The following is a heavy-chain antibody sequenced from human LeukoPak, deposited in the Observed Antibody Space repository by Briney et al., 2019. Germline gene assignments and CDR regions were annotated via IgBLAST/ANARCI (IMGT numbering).Heavy chain of an antibody. J-gene: IGHJ5*02. CDR1: GGSISNYY. CDR3: ARDEGYGYLTNWFDP. CDR2: THYTGNT. V-gene: IGHV4-59*01. Sequence: SETLSLTCTVSGGSISNYYWSWIRQPPGKGLEWIGFTHYTGNTNYNPSLKSRLTISVATSKNQFSLKLSSVTAADTAVYYCARDEGYGYLTNWFDPWGQGTLATVSS. D-gene: IGHD5-18*01.